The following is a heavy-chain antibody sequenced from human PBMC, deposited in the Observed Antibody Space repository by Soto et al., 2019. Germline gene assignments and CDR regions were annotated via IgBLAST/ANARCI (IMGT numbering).Heavy chain of an antibody. V-gene: IGHV4-59*01. CDR1: GGSISSYY. Sequence: TSETLSLTCTVSGGSISSYYWSWIRQPPGKGLEWIGYIYYSGSTNYNPSLKSRVTISVDTSKNQFSLKLSSVTAADTAVYYCARVVDVDIVATMIFDYWGQGTLVTVSS. D-gene: IGHD5-12*01. CDR2: IYYSGST. CDR3: ARVVDVDIVATMIFDY. J-gene: IGHJ4*02.